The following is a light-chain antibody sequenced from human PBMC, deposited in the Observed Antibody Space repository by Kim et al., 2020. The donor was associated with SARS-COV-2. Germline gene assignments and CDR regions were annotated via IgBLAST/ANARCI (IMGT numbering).Light chain of an antibody. CDR2: RAS. CDR3: QQLNSYTWT. Sequence: DIQLTHSPPFLSASVGDRVTITCRASQGISTYLAWYQQIPGKAPKLLIYRASTLQSGVPSRFSGSGSGTEFTLTISNLQPEDFAIYYCQQLNSYTWTFGQGTKVDIK. CDR1: QGISTY. V-gene: IGKV1-9*01. J-gene: IGKJ1*01.